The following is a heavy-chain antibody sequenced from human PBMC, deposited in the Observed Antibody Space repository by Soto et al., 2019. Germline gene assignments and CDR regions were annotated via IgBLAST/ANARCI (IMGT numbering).Heavy chain of an antibody. CDR2: ISYDGSNK. CDR1: GFTFSSYA. Sequence: PGGSLRLSCAASGFTFSSYAMHWVRQAPGKGLEWVAVISYDGSNKYYADSVKGRFTISRDNSKNTLYLQMNSLRAEDTAVYYCAGHYDFWSGYSFSYYYGMDVWGQGTTVTVSS. D-gene: IGHD3-3*01. J-gene: IGHJ6*02. CDR3: AGHYDFWSGYSFSYYYGMDV. V-gene: IGHV3-30-3*01.